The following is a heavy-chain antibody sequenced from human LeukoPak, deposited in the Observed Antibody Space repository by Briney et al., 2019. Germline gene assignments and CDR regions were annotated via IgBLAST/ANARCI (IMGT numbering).Heavy chain of an antibody. D-gene: IGHD4-23*01. CDR1: GYTFTNHY. Sequence: ASVKVSCKASGYTFTNHYMHWVRQAPGQGLEWMGLINPSGGSTLYAEKFQGRIIMTRDMSTATDYVELSSLRSEDTAVYYCARDNSIGDRGWWFDPWGQGTLVTVSS. CDR3: ARDNSIGDRGWWFDP. CDR2: INPSGGST. V-gene: IGHV1-46*01. J-gene: IGHJ5*02.